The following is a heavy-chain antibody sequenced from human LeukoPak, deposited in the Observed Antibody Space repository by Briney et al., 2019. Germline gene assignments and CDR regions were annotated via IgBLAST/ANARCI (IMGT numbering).Heavy chain of an antibody. CDR2: ISYDGSNK. CDR3: ARDRDYGSGSKDY. Sequence: PGRSLRLSCAASGFTFSSYAMHWVRQAPGKGLEWVAVISYDGSNKYYADSVKGRFTISRDNSKNTLYLQMNSLRAEDTAVYYCARDRDYGSGSKDYWGQGTLVIVSS. D-gene: IGHD3-10*01. CDR1: GFTFSSYA. V-gene: IGHV3-30*04. J-gene: IGHJ4*02.